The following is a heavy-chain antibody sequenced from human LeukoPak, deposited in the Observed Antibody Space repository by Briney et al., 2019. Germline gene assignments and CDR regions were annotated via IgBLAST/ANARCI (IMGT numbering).Heavy chain of an antibody. CDR3: ARLGEAYYYDSSGWSNYFDY. CDR2: IYYSGST. CDR1: GGSISSSSYY. J-gene: IGHJ4*02. V-gene: IGHV4-39*01. D-gene: IGHD3-22*01. Sequence: SETLSLTCTVSGGSISSSSYYWGWIRQPPGTGLEWIGSIYYSGSTYYNPSLKSRVTISVDTSKNQFSLKLSSVTAADTAVYYCARLGEAYYYDSSGWSNYFDYWGQGTLVTVSS.